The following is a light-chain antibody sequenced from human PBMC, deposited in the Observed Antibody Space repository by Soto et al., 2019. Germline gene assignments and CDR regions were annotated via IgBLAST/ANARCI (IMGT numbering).Light chain of an antibody. J-gene: IGKJ3*01. CDR2: GAS. CDR1: QDIRSS. V-gene: IGKV1-33*01. Sequence: DIPMTQSPSSLSASVGARVSITCQASQDIRSSLSWFQQKPGRATKLLIYGASNLKTGVPTRFKRSVSITHFDFTISSLQPEDIATYYCQLYDNLPPFTFGPGTNVDIK. CDR3: QLYDNLPPFT.